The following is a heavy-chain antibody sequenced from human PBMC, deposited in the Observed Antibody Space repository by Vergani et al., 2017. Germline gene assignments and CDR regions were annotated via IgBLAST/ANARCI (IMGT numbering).Heavy chain of an antibody. CDR2: INPNSGGT. V-gene: IGHV1-2*02. Sequence: QVQLVQSGAEVQKPGASVKVSCKASGYTFTGYYMHWVRQAPGQGLEWMGWINPNSGGTNYAQKFQGRVTMTRDTSISTAYMELSRLRSDDTAVYYCASLAVTPGYLDYFDYWGQGTLVTVSS. D-gene: IGHD4-11*01. J-gene: IGHJ4*02. CDR3: ASLAVTPGYLDYFDY. CDR1: GYTFTGYY.